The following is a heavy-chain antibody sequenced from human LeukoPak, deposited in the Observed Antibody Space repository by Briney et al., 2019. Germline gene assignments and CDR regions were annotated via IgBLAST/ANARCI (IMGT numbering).Heavy chain of an antibody. CDR2: ITSDSNTI. V-gene: IGHV3-48*01. J-gene: IGHJ4*02. Sequence: LTGGSLRLSCAASGFTFLPYSMNWVRQTPGKGLEWVSYITSDSNTIYYADSVKGRFTISRDNAKNSLYLQMTSLRAEDTAVYYCVRSEGHLDYWGQGTLVTVSS. CDR1: GFTFLPYS. CDR3: VRSEGHLDY.